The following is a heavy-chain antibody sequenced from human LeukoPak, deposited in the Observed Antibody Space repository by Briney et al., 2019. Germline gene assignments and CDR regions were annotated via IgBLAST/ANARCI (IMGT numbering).Heavy chain of an antibody. D-gene: IGHD3-3*01. V-gene: IGHV1-69*04. Sequence: ASVKVSCKASGYTFTGYYIHWVRQAPGQGLEWMGRIIPILGIANYAQKFQGRVTITADKSTSTAYMELSSLRSEDTAVYYCARDRSRHLTLWYFDLWGRGTLVTVSS. CDR3: ARDRSRHLTLWYFDL. J-gene: IGHJ2*01. CDR2: IIPILGIA. CDR1: GYTFTGYY.